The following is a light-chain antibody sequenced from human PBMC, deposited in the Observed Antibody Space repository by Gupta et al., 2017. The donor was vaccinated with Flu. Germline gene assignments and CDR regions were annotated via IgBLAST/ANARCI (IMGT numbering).Light chain of an antibody. J-gene: IGKJ4*01. CDR1: QSVLYRSNNRNY. CDR2: WAS. Sequence: DIVMTQSPDSLAVPLGERATIICKSSQSVLYRSNNRNYLAWYQQKPGQPPKLLIYWASTREYGVPDRFSGRGSGTDFTLTISRLQAEDVAVYYCLQGDSSPNTFGRGTXVDIK. V-gene: IGKV4-1*01. CDR3: LQGDSSPNT.